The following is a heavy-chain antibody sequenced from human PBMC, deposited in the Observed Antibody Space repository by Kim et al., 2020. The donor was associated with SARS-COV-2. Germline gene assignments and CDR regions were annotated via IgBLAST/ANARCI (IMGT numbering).Heavy chain of an antibody. D-gene: IGHD6-19*01. CDR1: GFTFSSYG. Sequence: GGSLRLSCAASGFTFSSYGMHWVRQAPGKGLEWVAVIWYDGSNKYYADSVKGRFTISRDNSKNTLYLQMNSLRAEDTAVYYCARDLLTLSGWYHRPLDYWGQGTLVTVSS. V-gene: IGHV3-33*01. CDR2: IWYDGSNK. CDR3: ARDLLTLSGWYHRPLDY. J-gene: IGHJ4*02.